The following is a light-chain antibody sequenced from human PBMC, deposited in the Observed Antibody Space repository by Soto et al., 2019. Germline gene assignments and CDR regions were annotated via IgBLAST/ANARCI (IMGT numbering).Light chain of an antibody. V-gene: IGKV3-20*01. Sequence: EIVLTQSPGPLSLSPGERATRSCRAPQSVGSSVSWYQQKPGQAPRLLFYGASNRATAIPDRFSGSGFGTDFTLTITRLEPEDFAVYYCQQYGDSPQTFGPGTKVDI. CDR1: QSVGSS. CDR3: QQYGDSPQT. J-gene: IGKJ1*01. CDR2: GAS.